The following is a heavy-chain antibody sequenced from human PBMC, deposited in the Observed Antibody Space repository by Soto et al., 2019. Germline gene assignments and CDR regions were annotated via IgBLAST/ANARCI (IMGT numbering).Heavy chain of an antibody. CDR2: ISSSSNTI. V-gene: IGHV3-48*02. J-gene: IGHJ4*02. Sequence: LRLSCAASSFTFSSYSMNWVRQAPGKGLEWLSYISSSSNTIFYADSVKGRFTISRDSANSSLYLQLNSLRDDDTAVYFCARGLGWRRGPFDFWGQGTPVTVSS. CDR1: SFTFSSYS. D-gene: IGHD2-21*01. CDR3: ARGLGWRRGPFDF.